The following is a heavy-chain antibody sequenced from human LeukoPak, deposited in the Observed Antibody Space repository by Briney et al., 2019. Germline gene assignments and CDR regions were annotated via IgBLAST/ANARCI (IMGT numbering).Heavy chain of an antibody. CDR3: ARLTSGSTIDY. V-gene: IGHV4-59*01. CDR1: GGSFSGYY. CDR2: LYYSGSA. J-gene: IGHJ4*02. Sequence: SETLSLTCAVYGGSFSGYYWSWIRQPPGKGLEWIGYLYYSGSANYNPSLKSRVTISLDTSKNQFSLKLNSVTAADTAVYYCARLTSGSTIDYWGQGTLVTVSS. D-gene: IGHD6-19*01.